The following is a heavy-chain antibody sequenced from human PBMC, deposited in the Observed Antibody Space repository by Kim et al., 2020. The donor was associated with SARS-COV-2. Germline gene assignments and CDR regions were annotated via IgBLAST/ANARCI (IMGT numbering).Heavy chain of an antibody. Sequence: NYAQKFQGRVTMTRDTSISTAYMELSRLRSDDTAVYYCARLYSSYSPFDYWGQGTLVTVSS. J-gene: IGHJ4*02. CDR3: ARLYSSYSPFDY. V-gene: IGHV1-2*02. D-gene: IGHD6-6*01.